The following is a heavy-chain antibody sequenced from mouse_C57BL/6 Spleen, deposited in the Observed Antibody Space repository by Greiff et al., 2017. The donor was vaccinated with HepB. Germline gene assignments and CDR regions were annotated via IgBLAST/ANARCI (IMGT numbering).Heavy chain of an antibody. CDR2: IDPNSGGT. V-gene: IGHV1-72*01. D-gene: IGHD2-5*01. CDR3: ARDSDYVGGAMDY. J-gene: IGHJ4*01. CDR1: GYTFTSYW. Sequence: QVQLQQPGAELVQPGASVKLSCKASGYTFTSYWMHWVKQRPGRGLEWIGRIDPNSGGTKYNEKFKSKAALTVDKPSSTAYMQLSSLTSEDSAVYYCARDSDYVGGAMDYWGQGTSVTVSS.